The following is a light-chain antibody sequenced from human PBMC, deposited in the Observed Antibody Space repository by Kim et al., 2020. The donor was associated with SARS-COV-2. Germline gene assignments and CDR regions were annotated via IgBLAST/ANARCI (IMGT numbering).Light chain of an antibody. V-gene: IGLV3-21*04. CDR3: QVWDSGSDHWV. CDR1: NIGSQR. Sequence: APGKAASITCGGNNIGSQRVHWYQQKPGQAPVLVIYYNSDRPSGIPERFSGSNSGNTATLTISRVEAGDEVDYYCQVWDSGSDHWVFGGGTKVTVL. J-gene: IGLJ3*02. CDR2: YNS.